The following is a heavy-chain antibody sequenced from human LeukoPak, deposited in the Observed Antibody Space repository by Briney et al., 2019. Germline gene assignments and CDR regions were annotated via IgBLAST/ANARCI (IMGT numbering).Heavy chain of an antibody. CDR2: INHSGST. D-gene: IGHD1-1*01. CDR1: GGSFSGYY. CDR3: ARKRRDWNDGRFDY. Sequence: SETLPLTCAVYGGSFSGYYWSWIRQPPGKGLEWIGEINHSGSTNYNPSLKSRVTISVDTSKNQFSLKLSSVTAADTAVYYCARKRRDWNDGRFDYWGQGTLVTVSS. J-gene: IGHJ4*02. V-gene: IGHV4-34*01.